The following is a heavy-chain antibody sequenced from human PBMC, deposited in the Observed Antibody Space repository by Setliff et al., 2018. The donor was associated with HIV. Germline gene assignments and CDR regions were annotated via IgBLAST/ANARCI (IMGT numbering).Heavy chain of an antibody. CDR3: ARGNCDGGTCFSGYHFDF. J-gene: IGHJ4*02. Sequence: SETLSLTCTLYGGSFSGYYWSWIRQPPGKGLEWIGEINHSGSTNYNPSLKSRVTISVDTSKNQFSLKLSSVTAADTAVYYCARGNCDGGTCFSGYHFDFWGQGKLVTVSS. D-gene: IGHD2-15*01. CDR1: GGSFSGYY. V-gene: IGHV4-34*01. CDR2: INHSGST.